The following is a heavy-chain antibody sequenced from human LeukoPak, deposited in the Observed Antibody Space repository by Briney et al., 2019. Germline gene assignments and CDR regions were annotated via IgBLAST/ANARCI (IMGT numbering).Heavy chain of an antibody. V-gene: IGHV3-30*18. CDR2: ILYDGSKI. CDR3: AKDRYGSGNNWLDP. Sequence: PGGSLRLSCRASGFSFSRYAMHWVRQAPGKGLEWLAFILYDGSKIYHADSINGRFTISRDNSNNTLFLQMSSLRTEDTGVYYCAKDRYGSGNNWLDPWGQGTLVTVSS. D-gene: IGHD3-10*01. J-gene: IGHJ5*02. CDR1: GFSFSRYA.